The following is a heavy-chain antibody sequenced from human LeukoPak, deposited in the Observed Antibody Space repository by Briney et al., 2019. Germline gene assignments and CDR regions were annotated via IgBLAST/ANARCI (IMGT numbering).Heavy chain of an antibody. CDR3: AAHYYDSSGWFGPFDI. D-gene: IGHD3-22*01. J-gene: IGHJ3*02. CDR1: GFTFSSYT. V-gene: IGHV3-21*01. Sequence: PGGSLRLSCAASGFTFSSYTMNLVRQAPGKGLEWVSSISSGSTYIYYADSVKGRFTISRDNAKNSLYLQMNSLRAEDTAVYYCAAHYYDSSGWFGPFDIWGQGTMVTVSS. CDR2: ISSGSTYI.